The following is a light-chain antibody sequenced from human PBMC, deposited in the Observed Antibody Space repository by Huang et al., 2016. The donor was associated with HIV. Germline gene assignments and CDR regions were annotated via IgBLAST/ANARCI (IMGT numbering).Light chain of an antibody. CDR2: KVS. V-gene: IGKV2-30*02. CDR1: QSLVHSDGNTY. J-gene: IGKJ3*01. CDR3: MQGTHQFT. Sequence: DVVMTQSPLSLPVTLGQPASISCRSSQSLVHSDGNTYLNWFQQSPGQSPRRLIYKVSNRDSGVPDRFSGSGSGTDFTLKISRVEAEDVGVYYCMQGTHQFTFGPGTKVDIK.